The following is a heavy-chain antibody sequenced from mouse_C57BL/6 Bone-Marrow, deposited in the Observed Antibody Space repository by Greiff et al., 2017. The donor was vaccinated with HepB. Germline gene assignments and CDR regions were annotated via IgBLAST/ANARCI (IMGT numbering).Heavy chain of an antibody. CDR1: GYTFTDYY. Sequence: QVQLQQSGAELVRPGASVKLSCKASGYTFTDYYINWVKQRPGQGLEWIARIYPGSGNTYYNEKIKGKATLTAEKSSSTAYMQLSSLTSEDSAVYFCARKGLGRWYFDVWGTGTTVTVSS. J-gene: IGHJ1*03. CDR3: ARKGLGRWYFDV. V-gene: IGHV1-76*01. CDR2: IYPGSGNT. D-gene: IGHD4-1*01.